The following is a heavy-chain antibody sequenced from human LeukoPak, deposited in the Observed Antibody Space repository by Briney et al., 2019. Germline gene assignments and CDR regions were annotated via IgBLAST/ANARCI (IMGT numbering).Heavy chain of an antibody. J-gene: IGHJ4*02. D-gene: IGHD6-13*01. CDR3: ARRRSSSWGGLFDY. V-gene: IGHV5-51*01. CDR1: GYSFTSYW. CDR2: IYPGDSDT. Sequence: KCGESLKISCKGSGYSFTSYWIGWVRQMPGKGLEWMGIIYPGDSDTRYSPSFQGRVTISADKSISTAYLQWSSLKASDTAMYYCARRRSSSWGGLFDYWGQGTLDTVSS.